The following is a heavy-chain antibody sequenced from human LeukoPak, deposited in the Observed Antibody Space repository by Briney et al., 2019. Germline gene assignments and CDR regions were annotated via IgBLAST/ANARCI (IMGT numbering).Heavy chain of an antibody. CDR3: AAGYRSSWFYY. D-gene: IGHD6-13*01. CDR2: INSDGSST. Sequence: GGSLRLSCAASGFTFSSYWMHWVRQAPGKGLVWVSRINSDGSSTSYADSVKGRFTISRDNAKNTLYLQMNSLRAEDTAVYYCAAGYRSSWFYYWGQGTLVTVSS. V-gene: IGHV3-74*01. J-gene: IGHJ4*02. CDR1: GFTFSSYW.